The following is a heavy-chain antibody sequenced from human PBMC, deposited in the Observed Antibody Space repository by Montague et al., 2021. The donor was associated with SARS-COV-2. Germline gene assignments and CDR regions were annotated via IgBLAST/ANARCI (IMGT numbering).Heavy chain of an antibody. V-gene: IGHV4-59*08. CDR1: GGSISSYY. J-gene: IGHJ3*02. Sequence: SETLSLTCTVSGGSISSYYWSWIRQPPGKGLEWIEYIYYSGSTNYNPSLKSRVTISVDTSKNQFSLKLSSATAADTAVYYCARQRRYQLPITIFGVVMADAFDIWGQGTMVTVSS. CDR3: ARQRRYQLPITIFGVVMADAFDI. CDR2: IYYSGST. D-gene: IGHD3-3*01.